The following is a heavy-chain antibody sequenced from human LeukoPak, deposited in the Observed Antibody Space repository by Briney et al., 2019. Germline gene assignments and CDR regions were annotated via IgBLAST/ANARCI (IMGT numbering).Heavy chain of an antibody. J-gene: IGHJ4*02. CDR3: ARVVSVRSLDY. Sequence: SETLSLTCTVSGGSITRGDYYWSWIRQPPGKGLEWIGSIYYSGSTSYNPSLKSRLTISVDTSKNQFSLKLSSVTAADTAVYYCARVVSVRSLDYWGLGTLVTVSS. V-gene: IGHV4-30-4*01. CDR2: IYYSGST. D-gene: IGHD4-17*01. CDR1: GGSITRGDYY.